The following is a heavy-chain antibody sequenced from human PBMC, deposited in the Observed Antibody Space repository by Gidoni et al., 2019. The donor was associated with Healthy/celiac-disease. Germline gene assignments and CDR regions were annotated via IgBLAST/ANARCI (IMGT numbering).Heavy chain of an antibody. Sequence: EVQLVESGGGLVKPGGSLRLSCAASGFTFSSYSMNWVRQAPGKGLEWVSSVSSSSSYIYYADSVKGRFTISRDNAKNSLYLQMNSLRAEDTAVYYCARDLRFLDQGHAFDIWGQGTMVTVSS. CDR2: VSSSSSYI. CDR1: GFTFSSYS. D-gene: IGHD3-3*01. V-gene: IGHV3-21*01. J-gene: IGHJ3*02. CDR3: ARDLRFLDQGHAFDI.